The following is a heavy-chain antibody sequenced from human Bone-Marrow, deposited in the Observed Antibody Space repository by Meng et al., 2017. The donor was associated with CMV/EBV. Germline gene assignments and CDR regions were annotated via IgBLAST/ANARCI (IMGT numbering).Heavy chain of an antibody. CDR3: AAFSGSYYDY. J-gene: IGHJ4*02. D-gene: IGHD1-26*01. CDR2: IRYDGSNK. V-gene: IGHV3-30*02. CDR1: GFTFSSYG. Sequence: GQALESGGGGVQPGGSLRLSCAASGFTFSSYGMHWVRQAPGKGLEWVAFIRYDGSNKYYADSVKGRFTISRDNSKNTLYLQMNSLRAEDTAVYYCAAFSGSYYDYWGQGTLVTVSS.